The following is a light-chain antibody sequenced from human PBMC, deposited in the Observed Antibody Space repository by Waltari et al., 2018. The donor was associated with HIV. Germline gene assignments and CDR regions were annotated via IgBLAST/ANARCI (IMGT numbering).Light chain of an antibody. CDR1: SSDVGCYNY. V-gene: IGLV2-14*01. J-gene: IGLJ1*01. CDR2: EVS. Sequence: QSALTQPASVSGSPGQSTTISCTGTSSDVGCYNYVSWYQQHPGKPPKLMIYEVSNRPSGVSNRFSGSKSGNTASLTISGLQAEDEADYYCSSYTSSSSYVFGTGTKVTVL. CDR3: SSYTSSSSYV.